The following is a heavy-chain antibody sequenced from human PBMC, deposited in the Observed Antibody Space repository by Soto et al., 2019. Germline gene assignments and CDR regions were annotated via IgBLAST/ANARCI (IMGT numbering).Heavy chain of an antibody. CDR1: GGTCISYA. D-gene: IGHD6-13*01. J-gene: IGHJ4*02. V-gene: IGHV3-23*01. Sequence: WGSLRLSCAASGGTCISYAMSWVRQAPGKGLEWVSAISGSGGSAYYADSVKGRFTISRDNSKNTLYLQMNTLRVKDTAGYYCAQDPYPGSPGQPDYWAQGTQVTV. CDR2: ISGSGGSA. CDR3: AQDPYPGSPGQPDY.